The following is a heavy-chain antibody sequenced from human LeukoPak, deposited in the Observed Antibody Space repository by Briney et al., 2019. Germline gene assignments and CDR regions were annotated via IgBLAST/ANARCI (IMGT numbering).Heavy chain of an antibody. Sequence: ETLSLTCTVSGGSISRSSYYWGWIRQAPGKGLEWVSTISASGGSTYYADSVKGRFTISRDNSQNTLFLQMNTVRTTAVYYCAKGFNYGSGRYEYYQHWGQGTLVTVSS. CDR2: ISASGGST. V-gene: IGHV3-23*01. CDR1: GGSISRSSYY. CDR3: AKGFNYGSGRYEYYQH. J-gene: IGHJ1*01. D-gene: IGHD3-10*01.